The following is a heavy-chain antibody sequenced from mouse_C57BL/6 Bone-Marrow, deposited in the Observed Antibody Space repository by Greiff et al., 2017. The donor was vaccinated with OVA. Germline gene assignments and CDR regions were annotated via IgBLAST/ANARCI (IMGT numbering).Heavy chain of an antibody. D-gene: IGHD2-1*01. V-gene: IGHV1-76*01. CDR1: GYTFTDYY. Sequence: QVQLQQSGAELVRPGASVKLSCKASGYTFTDYYINWVKQRPGPGLEWIARIYPGSGNTYSNEKFKGKATLTAEKSSSTAYMQLSSLTSEDSAVYFCARNWDYYPFAYWGQGTLVTVSA. CDR3: ARNWDYYPFAY. J-gene: IGHJ3*01. CDR2: IYPGSGNT.